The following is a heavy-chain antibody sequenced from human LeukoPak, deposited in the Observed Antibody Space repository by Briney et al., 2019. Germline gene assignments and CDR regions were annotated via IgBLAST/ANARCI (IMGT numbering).Heavy chain of an antibody. CDR2: MNPNSGNT. CDR3: ARGEGTYYYDSSGYYYFAY. V-gene: IGHV1-8*01. Sequence: ASVKVSCKASGYTFTSYDINWVRQATGQGLEWMGWMNPNSGNTGYAQKFQGRVTMTRNTSISTAYMELSSLRSEDTAVYYCARGEGTYYYDSSGYYYFAYWGQGTLVTVSS. CDR1: GYTFTSYD. D-gene: IGHD3-22*01. J-gene: IGHJ4*02.